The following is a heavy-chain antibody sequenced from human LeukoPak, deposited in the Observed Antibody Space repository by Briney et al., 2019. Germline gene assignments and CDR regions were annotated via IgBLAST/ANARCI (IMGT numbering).Heavy chain of an antibody. V-gene: IGHV4-39*07. Sequence: SGTLSLTCTVSGGSISSYYWGWIRQPPGKGLEWVGHMYYRGNTFYNPSLKSRVTISVDTSKNQFSLKLSSVTAADTAVYYCAREDFRYQLLLNHWGQGTLVTVSS. CDR2: MYYRGNT. CDR1: GGSISSYY. J-gene: IGHJ4*02. D-gene: IGHD2-2*01. CDR3: AREDFRYQLLLNH.